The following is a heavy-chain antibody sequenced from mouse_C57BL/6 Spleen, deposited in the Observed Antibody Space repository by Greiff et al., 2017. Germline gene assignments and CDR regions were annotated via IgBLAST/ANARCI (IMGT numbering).Heavy chain of an antibody. CDR3: AYYSKDYYAMDY. Sequence: VQLQQSGAELARPGASVKLSCKASGYTFTSYGISWVKQRPGQGLEWIGEIYPRSGNTYYNEKFKGKATLTADKSSSTAYMELRSLTSEDSAVYFCAYYSKDYYAMDYWGQGTSVTVSS. CDR1: GYTFTSYG. V-gene: IGHV1-81*01. D-gene: IGHD2-5*01. CDR2: IYPRSGNT. J-gene: IGHJ4*01.